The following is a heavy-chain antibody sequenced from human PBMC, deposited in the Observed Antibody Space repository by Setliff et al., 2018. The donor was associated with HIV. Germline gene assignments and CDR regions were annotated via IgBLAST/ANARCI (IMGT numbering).Heavy chain of an antibody. D-gene: IGHD2-8*01. CDR2: ILYGGTT. J-gene: IGHJ3*02. V-gene: IGHV4-39*01. CDR1: GGSVDSRDYY. CDR3: ARPTTGLGGGAAFDI. Sequence: SETLSLTCAVSGGSVDSRDYYWGWIRQPPGKGLEWSGNILYGGTTYYTPSLKSRVSISVDTSRNQFSLRLNSVTAAATAVYYCARPTTGLGGGAAFDIWGQGTMVTVSS.